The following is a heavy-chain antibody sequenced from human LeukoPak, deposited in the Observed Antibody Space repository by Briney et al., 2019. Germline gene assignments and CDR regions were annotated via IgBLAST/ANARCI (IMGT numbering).Heavy chain of an antibody. J-gene: IGHJ6*03. CDR3: ARVGSYSYGYHYYYYYMEV. CDR1: GYTFTGYY. V-gene: IGHV1-2*02. D-gene: IGHD5-18*01. Sequence: GASVKVSCKASGYTFTGYYMHWVRQAPGQGLEWMGWINPNSGGTNYAQKFQGRVTMTRDTSISTAYMELSRLRSDDTAVYYCARVGSYSYGYHYYYYYMEVWGKGTTVTVSS. CDR2: INPNSGGT.